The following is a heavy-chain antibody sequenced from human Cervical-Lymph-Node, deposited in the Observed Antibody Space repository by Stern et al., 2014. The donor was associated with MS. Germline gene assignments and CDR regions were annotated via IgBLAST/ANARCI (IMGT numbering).Heavy chain of an antibody. Sequence: VQLLESGGGVVQPGRSLRLSCAASGFIFSDYAMHWVRQAPGKGLEWVALISYDANSEYYADSVKGRFTISRDNSKNTLYLQMNSLSTEDTAVYYCAKDYFNFLSGSYTFYFDSWGLGTLVTVSS. CDR1: GFIFSDYA. CDR3: AKDYFNFLSGSYTFYFDS. CDR2: ISYDANSE. J-gene: IGHJ4*02. D-gene: IGHD3-3*01. V-gene: IGHV3-30*18.